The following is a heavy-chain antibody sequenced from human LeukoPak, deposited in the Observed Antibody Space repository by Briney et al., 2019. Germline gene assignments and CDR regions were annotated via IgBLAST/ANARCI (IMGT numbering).Heavy chain of an antibody. J-gene: IGHJ4*02. CDR1: GYTFTRYA. V-gene: IGHV7-4-1*02. CDR3: ARAPYDSSSYYVY. Sequence: GASVKVSCKASGYTFTRYAMNWVRQAPGQGPEWMGWINTNTGNPTYAQGFTGRFVFSLDTSVSTAFLHITSLKAEDTAVYYCARAPYDSSSYYVYWGQGTLVTVSS. D-gene: IGHD3-22*01. CDR2: INTNTGNP.